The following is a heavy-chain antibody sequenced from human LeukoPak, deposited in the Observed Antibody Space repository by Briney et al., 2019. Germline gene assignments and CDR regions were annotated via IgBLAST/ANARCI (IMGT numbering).Heavy chain of an antibody. CDR3: ATDRNTAMAAFDY. V-gene: IGHV1-18*04. D-gene: IGHD5-18*01. J-gene: IGHJ4*02. CDR2: ISAYNGNT. CDR1: GDTFSSYG. Sequence: ASAKVSCKPSGDTFSSYGISWVRHAPGQGGEWRGWISAYNGNTNYAQTLQRRVTMTTDTSTSTAYMELRSLRSDDTAVYYCATDRNTAMAAFDYWGQGTLVTVSS.